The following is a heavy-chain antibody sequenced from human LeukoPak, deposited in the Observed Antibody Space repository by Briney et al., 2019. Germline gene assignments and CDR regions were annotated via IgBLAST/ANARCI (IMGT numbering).Heavy chain of an antibody. CDR1: GYTFTGYY. V-gene: IGHV1-46*01. D-gene: IGHD1-26*01. J-gene: IGHJ4*02. CDR3: ARAPARRVGATTSQRPYFDY. Sequence: GASVMVSCKASGYTFTGYYMHWVRQAPGQGLEWMGIINPSGGSTSYAQKFQGRVTMTRDMSTSTVYMELSSLRSEDTAVYYCARAPARRVGATTSQRPYFDYWGQGTLVTVSS. CDR2: INPSGGST.